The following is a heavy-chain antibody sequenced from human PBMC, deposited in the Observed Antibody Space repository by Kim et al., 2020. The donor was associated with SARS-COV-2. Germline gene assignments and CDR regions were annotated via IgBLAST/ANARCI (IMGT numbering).Heavy chain of an antibody. Sequence: STNCNPSLKSRVTMSVDMSKNQISLKLSSVTAADTAVYYCARGWATTYDYWGQGTLVTVSS. J-gene: IGHJ4*02. D-gene: IGHD1-26*01. V-gene: IGHV4-4*07. CDR3: ARGWATTYDY. CDR2: ST.